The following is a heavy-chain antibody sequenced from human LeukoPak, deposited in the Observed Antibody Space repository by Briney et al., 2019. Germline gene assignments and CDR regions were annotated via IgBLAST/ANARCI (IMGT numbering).Heavy chain of an antibody. V-gene: IGHV1-69*02. D-gene: IGHD6-19*01. Sequence: SVKVSCKASGGTFSSYTISWVRQAPGQGLEWMGRIIPILGIANYAQKFQSRVTITAHKSTSTAYMELSSLRSEYTAVYYCATLAVAGTARDYWGQGTLVTVSS. CDR3: ATLAVAGTARDY. CDR2: IIPILGIA. J-gene: IGHJ4*02. CDR1: GGTFSSYT.